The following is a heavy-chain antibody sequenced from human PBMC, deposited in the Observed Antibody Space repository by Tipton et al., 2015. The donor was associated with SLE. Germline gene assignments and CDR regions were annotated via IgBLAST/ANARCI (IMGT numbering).Heavy chain of an antibody. CDR2: IYTTGTT. CDR1: GASMNSGSYY. CDR3: GEGLNWFDP. V-gene: IGHV4-61*09. Sequence: LRLSCTVSGASMNSGSYYWSWIRQPAGKALEWIGHIYTTGTTKYNPSLRSRVTISLDTSKSQFFLNLNSVTAADTAVYYCGEGLNWFDPWGQGTLVTVSS. J-gene: IGHJ5*02.